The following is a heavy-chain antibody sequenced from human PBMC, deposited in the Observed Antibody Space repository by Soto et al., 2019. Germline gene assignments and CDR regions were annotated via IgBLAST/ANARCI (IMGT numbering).Heavy chain of an antibody. V-gene: IGHV3-23*01. CDR3: AKKGSPAGGSFYMDV. Sequence: EVQLLGSGGGLVQPGGSLRLSCAASGYSFTNYAVTWVREAPGKGLECVSIISPSGDITYYADSVKGRFTISRDNSKNTLYLQINSLRAEDTAVYYCAKKGSPAGGSFYMDVWGKGTTVTVSS. J-gene: IGHJ6*03. D-gene: IGHD3-10*01. CDR2: ISPSGDIT. CDR1: GYSFTNYA.